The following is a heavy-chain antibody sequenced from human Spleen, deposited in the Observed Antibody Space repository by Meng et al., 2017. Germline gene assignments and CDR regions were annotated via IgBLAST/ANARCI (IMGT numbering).Heavy chain of an antibody. CDR1: GFTFSSYE. Sequence: GGSLRLSCAASGFTFSSYEMNWVRQAPGKGLEWVSYISSSGSTIYYADSVKGRFTISRDNAKNSLYLQMNSLRAEDTAVYYCAGGGTIILDFDYWGQGTLVTVSS. V-gene: IGHV3-48*03. J-gene: IGHJ4*02. D-gene: IGHD3-10*01. CDR2: ISSSGSTI. CDR3: AGGGTIILDFDY.